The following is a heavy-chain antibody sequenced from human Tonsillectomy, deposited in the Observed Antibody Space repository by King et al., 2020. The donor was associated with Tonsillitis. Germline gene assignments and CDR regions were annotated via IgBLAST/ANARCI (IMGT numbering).Heavy chain of an antibody. V-gene: IGHV3-9*01. CDR1: GFTFDDYA. Sequence: VQLVESGGGLVQPGRSLRLSCAASGFTFDDYAMHWVRQAPGKGLEWVSGISWNSGSIGYADSVKGRFTISRDNAKNSLYLQMYSLRAEDTALYYCAKDESEGSGYYPNTGWNYYFDYWGQGTPVTVSS. CDR2: ISWNSGSI. CDR3: AKDESEGSGYYPNTGWNYYFDY. D-gene: IGHD3-22*01. J-gene: IGHJ4*02.